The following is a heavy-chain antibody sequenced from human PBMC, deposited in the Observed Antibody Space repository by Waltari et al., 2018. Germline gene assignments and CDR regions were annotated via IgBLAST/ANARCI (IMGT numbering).Heavy chain of an antibody. Sequence: QVQLQESGPGLVKPSETLSLTCTVSGGSISSYYWSWIRQPPGKGLEWIGYIYYSGSTTYNPSLKSRVTISLDTSKNRCSLKLSSVTAADTAVYYCARVADTAMVTDYFDYWCQGTLVTVSS. V-gene: IGHV4-59*08. D-gene: IGHD5-18*01. J-gene: IGHJ4*02. CDR1: GGSISSYY. CDR3: ARVADTAMVTDYFDY. CDR2: IYYSGST.